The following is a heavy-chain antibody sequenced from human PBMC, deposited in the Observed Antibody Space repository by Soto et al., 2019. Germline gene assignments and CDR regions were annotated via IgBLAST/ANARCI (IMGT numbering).Heavy chain of an antibody. V-gene: IGHV3-48*02. CDR3: ARDRGAPRKYYFDS. D-gene: IGHD1-26*01. CDR1: GFTFNGYG. Sequence: EVQLVESGGGLVQPGGSLRLSCAASGFTFNGYGMNWVRQGPGEGLEWVSYINSGSTIIYYADSVKGRFTISRDNAENSLYLQMNSLRDDDTAVYYCARDRGAPRKYYFDSWGQGALVTVSS. J-gene: IGHJ4*02. CDR2: INSGSTII.